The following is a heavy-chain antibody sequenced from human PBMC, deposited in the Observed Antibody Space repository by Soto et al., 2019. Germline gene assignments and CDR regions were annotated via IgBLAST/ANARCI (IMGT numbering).Heavy chain of an antibody. CDR2: IYHRGST. Sequence: PSETLSLTCAVSGGSISSGGYSWSWIRQPPGKGLEGIGYIYHRGSTYNNPSLKSRVNISVDTSNNQFSPKLSSVTAADTAVYYCARDSLNPTWGQGPLVTVSS. J-gene: IGHJ4*02. CDR3: ARDSLNPT. V-gene: IGHV4-30-2*05. D-gene: IGHD4-17*01. CDR1: GGSISSGGYS.